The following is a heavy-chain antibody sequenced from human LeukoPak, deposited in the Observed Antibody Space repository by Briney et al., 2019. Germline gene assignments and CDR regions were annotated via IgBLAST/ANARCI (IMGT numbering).Heavy chain of an antibody. J-gene: IGHJ4*02. CDR3: AKFSPMTASHYFDF. CDR2: ISPSSSYT. Sequence: GGSLRLSCAVSGFTFSDYYMSWIRQAPGKGLEWGSYISPSSSYTDYADSVKGRFTISRDNAENSLYLQMNSLRAEDTAVYSCAKFSPMTASHYFDFWGQGTLVTVSS. V-gene: IGHV3-11*03. D-gene: IGHD2-21*02. CDR1: GFTFSDYY.